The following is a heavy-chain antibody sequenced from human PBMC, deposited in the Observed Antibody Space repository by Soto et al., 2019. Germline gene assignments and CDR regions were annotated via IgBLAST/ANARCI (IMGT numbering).Heavy chain of an antibody. Sequence: GGSLRLSCTASGFTFTNYAMSWVRQAPGKGLEWVSGISGSGGSTFYADAVRGRFTISRDNSKNTLYLQMNSLRVEDTAVYYCAKDVYGFLDLYSPHFDYWGQGTLVTVSS. V-gene: IGHV3-23*01. CDR1: GFTFTNYA. CDR3: AKDVYGFLDLYSPHFDY. J-gene: IGHJ4*02. D-gene: IGHD3-3*01. CDR2: ISGSGGST.